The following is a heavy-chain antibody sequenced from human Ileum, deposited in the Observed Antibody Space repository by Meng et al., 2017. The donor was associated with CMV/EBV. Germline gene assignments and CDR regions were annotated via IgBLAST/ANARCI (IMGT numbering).Heavy chain of an antibody. CDR1: GDSIISGDYF. CDR2: ITYSGTT. Sequence: QLPASGPGLVKASETLSLTCTVSGDSIISGDYFWGWIRQPPKGLEWVASITYSGTTYYNPSLKSRVTMSVDTSKNQFSLKLNSVTAADTAVYYCVRASITMVDYWGQGTLVTVSS. CDR3: VRASITMVDY. V-gene: IGHV4-39*07. J-gene: IGHJ4*02. D-gene: IGHD3-10*01.